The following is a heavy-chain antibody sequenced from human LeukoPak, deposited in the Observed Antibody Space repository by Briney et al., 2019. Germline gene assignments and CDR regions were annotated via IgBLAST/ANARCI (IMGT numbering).Heavy chain of an antibody. CDR2: IKQDGSEK. V-gene: IGHV3-7*01. Sequence: PGGSLRLSCAASRFTFSSYWMSWVRQAPGKGLEWVANIKQDGSEKYYVDSVKGRFTISRDNAKNSLYLQMNSLRAEDTAVYYCARDVGVVPAAIYLYYYYYYYMDVWGKGTTVTVS. CDR3: ARDVGVVPAAIYLYYYYYYYMDV. D-gene: IGHD2-2*02. J-gene: IGHJ6*03. CDR1: RFTFSSYW.